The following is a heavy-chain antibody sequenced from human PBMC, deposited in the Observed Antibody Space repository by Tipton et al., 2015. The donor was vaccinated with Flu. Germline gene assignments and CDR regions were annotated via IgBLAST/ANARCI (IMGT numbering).Heavy chain of an antibody. D-gene: IGHD2/OR15-2a*01. CDR2: TNWDGSET. CDR1: GFTFDDYG. V-gene: IGHV3-20*04. J-gene: IGHJ5*01. CDR3: ARAQNYFRSSEYCKWFGP. Sequence: SLRLSCAASGFTFDDYGMAWVRQVPGKGLEWVSGTNWDGSETSCADSVKGRFIISRDNDKKSLYLQMNSLRAEDTALYYCARAQNYFRSSEYCKWFGPWGQETVVTVSS.